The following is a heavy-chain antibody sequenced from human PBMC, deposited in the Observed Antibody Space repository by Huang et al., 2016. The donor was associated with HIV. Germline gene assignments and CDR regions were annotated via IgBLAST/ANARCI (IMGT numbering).Heavy chain of an antibody. Sequence: QVQLQQWGAGLLKPSGALSLKCAVYGGSLGDHYWTWIRLSPGKRLAWIGEINHSGRSTYNPSLRSRVTMSVDMSKNQFSLNLTSLTAADTAVYYCARPRMTATSSDSTWSFFDSWGQGTLVIVSS. CDR3: ARPRMTATSSDSTWSFFDS. V-gene: IGHV4-34*02. CDR2: INHSGRS. J-gene: IGHJ4*02. CDR1: GGSLGDHY. D-gene: IGHD2-21*02.